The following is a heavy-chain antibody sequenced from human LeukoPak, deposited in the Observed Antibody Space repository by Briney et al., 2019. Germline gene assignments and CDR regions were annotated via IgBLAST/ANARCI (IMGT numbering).Heavy chain of an antibody. CDR2: INHSGST. V-gene: IGHV4-34*01. CDR1: GGSFNGYY. D-gene: IGHD3-10*01. J-gene: IGHJ4*02. Sequence: PSETLSLTCAVYGGSFNGYYWSWIRQPPGKGLEWIGEINHSGSTNYNPSLKSRVTISVDTSKNQFPLKLSSVTAADTAVYYCARGANYYGSGSYYYWGQGTLVTVSS. CDR3: ARGANYYGSGSYYY.